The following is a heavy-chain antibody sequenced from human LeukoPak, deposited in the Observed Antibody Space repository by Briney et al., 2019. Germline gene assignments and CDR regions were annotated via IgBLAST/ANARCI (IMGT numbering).Heavy chain of an antibody. J-gene: IGHJ5*02. Sequence: ASVKVSCKASGYTFSNYGISWVRQAPGQGLEWMGRINPNSGGTNYAQKFQGRVTMTRDTSISTAYMELSRLRSDDTAVYYCARPHTVLYNWFDPWGQGTLVTVSS. D-gene: IGHD4-11*01. V-gene: IGHV1-2*06. CDR1: GYTFSNYG. CDR2: INPNSGGT. CDR3: ARPHTVLYNWFDP.